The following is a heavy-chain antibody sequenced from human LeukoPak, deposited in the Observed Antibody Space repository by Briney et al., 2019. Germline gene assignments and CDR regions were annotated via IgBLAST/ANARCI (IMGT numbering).Heavy chain of an antibody. D-gene: IGHD6-13*01. Sequence: SETLSLTCTVSGVSISSTSYCWGWIRQPPGKRPERIESIYYSGRSYYNPSLKSRVTISVDTPKSQFSLKLSSVTAADTAVYYCAQSLGASTWFGNWFDPWGKGTLVTV. V-gene: IGHV4-39*01. CDR1: GVSISSTSYC. CDR3: AQSLGASTWFGNWFDP. CDR2: IYYSGRS. J-gene: IGHJ5*02.